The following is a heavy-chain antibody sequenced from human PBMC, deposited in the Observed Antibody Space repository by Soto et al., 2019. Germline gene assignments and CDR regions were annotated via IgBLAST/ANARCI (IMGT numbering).Heavy chain of an antibody. J-gene: IGHJ6*02. Sequence: ASVKVSCKVSGYTLTELSMHWVRQAPGKGLEWMGGFDPEDGETIYAQKFQGRVTMTEDTSTDTAYMELSSLRSGDTAVYYCATAGLGCSGGSCYSGYYYYYGMELWGQGTTVTVS. CDR1: GYTLTELS. D-gene: IGHD2-15*01. CDR2: FDPEDGET. CDR3: ATAGLGCSGGSCYSGYYYYYGMEL. V-gene: IGHV1-24*01.